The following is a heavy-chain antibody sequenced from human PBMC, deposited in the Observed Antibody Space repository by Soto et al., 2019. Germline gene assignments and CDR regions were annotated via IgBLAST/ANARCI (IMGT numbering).Heavy chain of an antibody. V-gene: IGHV3-30*04. CDR2: ISYDGSNK. D-gene: IGHD2-15*01. CDR1: GFTFSSYA. J-gene: IGHJ6*02. Sequence: PGGSLRLSCAASGFTFSSYAMHWVRQAPGKGLKRVAVISYDGSNKYYADSVKGRFTISRDNSKNTLYPQMNSLRAEDTAVYYCARDISCSGGSCYDYYYYYGMDVWGQGTTVTVSS. CDR3: ARDISCSGGSCYDYYYYYGMDV.